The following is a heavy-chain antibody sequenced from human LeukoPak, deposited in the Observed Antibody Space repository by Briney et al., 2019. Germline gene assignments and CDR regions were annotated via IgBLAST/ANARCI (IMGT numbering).Heavy chain of an antibody. J-gene: IGHJ5*02. CDR3: ARGQQQPGRGWFDP. V-gene: IGHV4-34*01. CDR1: GGSFSGYF. CDR2: ISHSGST. D-gene: IGHD6-13*01. Sequence: SETLSLTCAVYGGSFSGYFWRWIRQPPGKGLEWIGEISHSGSTNHNPSLKSRVTISVDTSKNQFSLKLSSVTAADTAVYYCARGQQQPGRGWFDPWGQGILVTVSS.